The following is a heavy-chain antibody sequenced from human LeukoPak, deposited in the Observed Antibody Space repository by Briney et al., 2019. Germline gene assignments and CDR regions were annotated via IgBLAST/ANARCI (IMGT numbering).Heavy chain of an antibody. J-gene: IGHJ3*02. CDR3: ARDAGYCSGGSCPLVANAFDI. V-gene: IGHV3-7*01. Sequence: GGSLRLSCAASGFTFSSYWMSWVRQAPGKGLEWVANIKQDGSEKYYVDSVKGRFTISRDNAKNSLYLQMNSLRAEDTAVYHCARDAGYCSGGSCPLVANAFDIWGQGTMVTVSS. CDR1: GFTFSSYW. CDR2: IKQDGSEK. D-gene: IGHD2-15*01.